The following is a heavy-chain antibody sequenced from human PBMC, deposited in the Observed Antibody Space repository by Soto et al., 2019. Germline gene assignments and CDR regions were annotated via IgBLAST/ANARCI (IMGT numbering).Heavy chain of an antibody. CDR2: ISGSGGRS. V-gene: IGHV3-23*01. D-gene: IGHD3-16*01. CDR1: GFTFSNYA. Sequence: EVQLLDSGGGLVQPGGSLRLSCAASGFTFSNYAMTWVRQGPGKGLEWVSGISGSGGRSYDAESVKGRFTISRDNSKSTLYLQMNSLRAEDTAVYYCAKAYFVWSSEQPYYFDYWGQGTLVTVSS. CDR3: AKAYFVWSSEQPYYFDY. J-gene: IGHJ4*02.